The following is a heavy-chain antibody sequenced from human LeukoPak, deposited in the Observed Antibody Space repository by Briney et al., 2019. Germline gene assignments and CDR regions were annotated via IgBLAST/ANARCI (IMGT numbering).Heavy chain of an antibody. CDR3: ARDEDAFDL. V-gene: IGHV4-34*01. CDR1: GGSFSNYY. J-gene: IGHJ3*01. CDR2: ITHSEST. Sequence: SETLSLTCAVYGGSFSNYYWSWIRQPPRKGLEWIGGITHSESTNYNPSLKSRVTISVDTSKNQFSLKLSSVTAGDTAVYYCARDEDAFDLWGQGTMVSVSS.